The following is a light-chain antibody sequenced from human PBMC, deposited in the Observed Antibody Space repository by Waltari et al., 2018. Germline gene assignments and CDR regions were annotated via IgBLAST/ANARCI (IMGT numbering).Light chain of an antibody. CDR1: SSNIESNP. V-gene: IGLV1-44*01. CDR3: ASWDYSLNGVV. CDR2: SNS. J-gene: IGLJ2*01. Sequence: QPVVTQPPSASGTPGQRVTISCSGSSSNIESNPVNWYQQLPGRAPRLLIYSNSHRPSGVPDRSSASTSGKSASLAISGLQSDDEGNYYCASWDYSLNGVVYGGGTKLTVL.